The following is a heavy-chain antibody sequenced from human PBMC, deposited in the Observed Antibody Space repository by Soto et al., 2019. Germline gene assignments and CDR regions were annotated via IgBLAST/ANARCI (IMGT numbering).Heavy chain of an antibody. CDR2: ISGSGGTI. J-gene: IGHJ4*02. Sequence: EVLLVESGGGLVQPGGSLRRSCAASGFTLSSYSMHWVCQARGWGLEGVSYISGSGGTIYYADSVKGRFTISRDNAKNSLSVQMNSLRDEDTAVYFCARETGLRSSGWSYYFDFWGQGTLVTVSS. CDR1: GFTLSSYS. CDR3: ARETGLRSSGWSYYFDF. V-gene: IGHV3-48*02. D-gene: IGHD6-19*01.